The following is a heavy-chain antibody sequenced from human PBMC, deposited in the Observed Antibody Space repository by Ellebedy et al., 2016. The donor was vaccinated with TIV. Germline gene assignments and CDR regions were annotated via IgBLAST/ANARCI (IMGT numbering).Heavy chain of an antibody. J-gene: IGHJ3*02. CDR3: ARAMAQRWFDGPDI. V-gene: IGHV3-30*03. Sequence: PGGSLRLSCIVSGFNFSSHGMHWVRQAPGKGLEWVAVISYDGINKYYGDSVKGRVTISRDNSKETLYLQRTSPRVEDTAVYYCARAMAQRWFDGPDIWGQGTMVTVYS. D-gene: IGHD4-23*01. CDR2: ISYDGINK. CDR1: GFNFSSHG.